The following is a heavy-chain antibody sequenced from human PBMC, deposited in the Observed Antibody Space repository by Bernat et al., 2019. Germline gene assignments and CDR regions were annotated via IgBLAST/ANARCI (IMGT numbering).Heavy chain of an antibody. CDR3: AKGEYTYGYIADY. CDR1: GFTFSSYW. V-gene: IGHV3-7*01. CDR2: IKQDGSEK. D-gene: IGHD5-18*01. Sequence: EVQLVDSGGDLVQPGGSLRLSCAASGFTFSSYWMNWVRQAPGKGLEWVANIKQDGSEKYYVDSVKGRFTISRDNAKNSLFLQMTSLRADDTAVYYCAKGEYTYGYIADYWGQGTLVTVSS. J-gene: IGHJ4*02.